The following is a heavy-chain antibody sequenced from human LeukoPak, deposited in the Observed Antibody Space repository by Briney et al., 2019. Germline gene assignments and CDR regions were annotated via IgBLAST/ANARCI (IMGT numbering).Heavy chain of an antibody. J-gene: IGHJ6*02. Sequence: SETLSLTCTVSGGSISSSTYYWAWIRQPPEKGLEWIGSIYNSGNTAYNPSLKSRVTISVDTSKNQFSLKLSSVTAADTAVYYCARDSAITVTTGYYGMDVWGQGTTVTVSS. CDR1: GGSISSSTYY. CDR2: IYNSGNT. V-gene: IGHV4-39*07. CDR3: ARDSAITVTTGYYGMDV. D-gene: IGHD4-17*01.